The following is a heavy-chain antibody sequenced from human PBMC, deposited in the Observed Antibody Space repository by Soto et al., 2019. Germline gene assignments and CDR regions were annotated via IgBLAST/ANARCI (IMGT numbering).Heavy chain of an antibody. Sequence: GGSLRLSCAASGFTFSSYAMSWVRQAPGKGLELVSAISGSGGSTYYADSVKGWFTISRDNSKNTLYLQMNSLRAEDTAVYYCAKENSGYDFIDYFDYWGQGTLVTVSS. CDR2: ISGSGGST. V-gene: IGHV3-23*01. D-gene: IGHD5-12*01. CDR1: GFTFSSYA. J-gene: IGHJ4*02. CDR3: AKENSGYDFIDYFDY.